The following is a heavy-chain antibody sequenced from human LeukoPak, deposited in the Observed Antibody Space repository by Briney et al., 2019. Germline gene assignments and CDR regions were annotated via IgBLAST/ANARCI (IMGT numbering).Heavy chain of an antibody. CDR1: RFTFSSYG. CDR2: TSWNSGSI. V-gene: IGHV3-9*03. CDR3: AKNRRRGYFGSGSNFDY. Sequence: GGTLRLSCAASRFTFSSYGMRWVRQAPGKGLEGVSGTSWNSGSIAYADSVKGRFTISRDNAKDSLYLQMNSLRAEYMAFYYCAKNRRRGYFGSGSNFDYWGQGTLVTVSS. D-gene: IGHD3-10*01. J-gene: IGHJ4*02.